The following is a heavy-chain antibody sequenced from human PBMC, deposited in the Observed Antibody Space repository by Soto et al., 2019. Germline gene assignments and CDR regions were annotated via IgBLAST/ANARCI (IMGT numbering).Heavy chain of an antibody. CDR2: INPSGGST. CDR1: GYTFTSYY. CDR3: ARDRNYGDLSYYYGMDV. J-gene: IGHJ6*02. D-gene: IGHD4-17*01. V-gene: IGHV1-46*01. Sequence: QVQLVQSGAEVKKPGASVKVPCKASGYTFTSYYMHWVRQAPGQGLEWMGIINPSGGSTSYAQKFQGRVTMTRDTSTSTVYMELSSLSSEDTAVYYCARDRNYGDLSYYYGMDVWGQGTTVTVSS.